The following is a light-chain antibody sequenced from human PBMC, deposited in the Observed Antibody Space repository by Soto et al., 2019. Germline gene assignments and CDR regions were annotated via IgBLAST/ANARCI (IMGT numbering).Light chain of an antibody. J-gene: IGLJ2*01. Sequence: QSVLTQPASVSGSPGQSITLSCTGTSSDVGGYNYVSWYQQHPGKAPKLMIYGVSNPPSGVSNRFSGSKSGNTASLTISGLQAEDEADYYCSSYTSRSTVVFGGGTKLTVL. CDR2: GVS. CDR1: SSDVGGYNY. CDR3: SSYTSRSTVV. V-gene: IGLV2-14*01.